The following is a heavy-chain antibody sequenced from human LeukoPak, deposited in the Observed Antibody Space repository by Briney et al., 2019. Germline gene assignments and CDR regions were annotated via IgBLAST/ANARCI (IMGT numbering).Heavy chain of an antibody. CDR3: ARHSGGSYVFAFDI. D-gene: IGHD2-15*01. CDR1: GGPISTSYF. Sequence: SETLSLTCTVSGGPISTSYFWGWVRQPPGEGLEWIGTTDYSGTTYYNPSLKSRVTISVDSSKNQFSLKLSSVTAPDTAVYYCARHSGGSYVFAFDIWGQGTMFTVSS. V-gene: IGHV4-39*01. J-gene: IGHJ3*02. CDR2: TDYSGTT.